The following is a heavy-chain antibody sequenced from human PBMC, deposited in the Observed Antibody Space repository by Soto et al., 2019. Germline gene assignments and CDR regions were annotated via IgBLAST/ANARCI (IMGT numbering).Heavy chain of an antibody. CDR1: GGSISSYY. J-gene: IGHJ1*01. D-gene: IGHD6-19*01. CDR2: IYYSGST. V-gene: IGHV4-59*01. Sequence: PSETLSLTCTVSGGSISSYYWSWIRQPPGKGLEWIGYIYYSGSTNYNPSLKSRVTISVDTSKNQFSLKLSSVTAADTAVYYCASSYSSGWYGSEYFQHWGQGTLVIVSS. CDR3: ASSYSSGWYGSEYFQH.